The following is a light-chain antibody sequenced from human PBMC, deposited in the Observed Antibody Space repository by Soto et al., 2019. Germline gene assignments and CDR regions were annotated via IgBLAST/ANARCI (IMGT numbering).Light chain of an antibody. J-gene: IGKJ1*01. CDR1: QSINRN. V-gene: IGKV3-15*01. CDR3: QHNNNWPLT. Sequence: EIVMTQSPATLSVSPGERATLSCRASQSINRNLAWYHQRPGQAPRLLIYGASTRATVIPARFRGSGSGTEITLTISSLQSDDFGVYYCQHNNNWPLTFGQGTKVEFK. CDR2: GAS.